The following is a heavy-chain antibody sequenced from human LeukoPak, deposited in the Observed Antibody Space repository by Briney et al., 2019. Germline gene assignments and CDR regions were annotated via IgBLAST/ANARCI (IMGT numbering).Heavy chain of an antibody. V-gene: IGHV4-38-2*02. J-gene: IGHJ4*02. CDR2: IYHSGST. CDR1: GYSISSAYY. CDR3: ASYSSGWYYFDY. D-gene: IGHD6-19*01. Sequence: SETLSLTCTVSGYSISSAYYWGWIRQPPGKGLEWIGSIYHSGSTYYNVSLKSRVTISVDTSKNQFSLKLSSVTAADTAVYYCASYSSGWYYFDYWGQGALVTVSS.